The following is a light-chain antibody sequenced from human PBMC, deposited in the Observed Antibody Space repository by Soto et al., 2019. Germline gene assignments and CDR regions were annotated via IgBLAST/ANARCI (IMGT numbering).Light chain of an antibody. CDR1: SSNIGAGYD. J-gene: IGLJ3*02. CDR3: QSYDSSLDWV. V-gene: IGLV1-40*01. Sequence: QSVLTQPPSVSGAPWQRVTISCTGSSSNIGAGYDVHWYQQLPGTAPKLLIYGNSNRPSGVPDRFSGSKSGTSASLAITGLQAEDEADYYCQSYDSSLDWVFGGGTKLTVL. CDR2: GNS.